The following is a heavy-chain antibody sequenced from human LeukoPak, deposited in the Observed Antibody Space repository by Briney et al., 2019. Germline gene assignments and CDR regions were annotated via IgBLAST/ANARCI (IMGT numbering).Heavy chain of an antibody. Sequence: PGGSLRLSCAASGFTFSSYARSWVRQAPGKGLEWVSPISGSGGSTYYADSVKGRFTISRDNSKNTLYLQMNSLRAEDTAVYYCALAYREDYFDYWGQGTLVTVSS. D-gene: IGHD1-26*01. J-gene: IGHJ4*02. CDR3: ALAYREDYFDY. CDR1: GFTFSSYA. CDR2: ISGSGGST. V-gene: IGHV3-23*01.